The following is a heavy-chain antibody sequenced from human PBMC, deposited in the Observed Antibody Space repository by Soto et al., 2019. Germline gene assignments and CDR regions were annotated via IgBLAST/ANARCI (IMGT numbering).Heavy chain of an antibody. V-gene: IGHV3-23*01. CDR2: ISSGGDIT. CDR1: GFTFSSYT. CDR3: ARDPRRFDC. Sequence: EVQLLESGGGLVQPGGSLRLSCAASGFTFSSYTMSWVRQAPGKGLEWVSLISSGGDITYYADSVKGRFTISRDNSKNMLYLQMNSLRVDDTAVYYCARDPRRFDCWGQGTLVTVSS. J-gene: IGHJ4*02.